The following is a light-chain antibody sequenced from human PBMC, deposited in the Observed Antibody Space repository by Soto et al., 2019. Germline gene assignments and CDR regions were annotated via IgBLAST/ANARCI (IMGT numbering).Light chain of an antibody. CDR3: QQYNNWPPYP. J-gene: IGKJ2*01. CDR2: GAS. CDR1: QSVSSN. Sequence: EIVMTQSPATLSVSAGERATLSCRASQSVSSNLAWYQQKPGQAPRLLIYGASTRATGIPARFSGSGSGTEFTLTISRLQSEDFAVYYCQQYNNWPPYPFGQGTKLEIK. V-gene: IGKV3-15*01.